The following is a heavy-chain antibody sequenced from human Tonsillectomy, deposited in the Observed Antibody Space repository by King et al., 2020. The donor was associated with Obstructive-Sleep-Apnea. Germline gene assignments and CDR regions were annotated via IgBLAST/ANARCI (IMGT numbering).Heavy chain of an antibody. CDR3: VHSQVGALDY. CDR2: IYLCDDQ. D-gene: IGHD1-26*01. V-gene: IGHV2-5*01. CDR1: GFSLSTSGVG. J-gene: IGHJ4*02. Sequence: TLKESGPTLVKPTQTLTLTCTFSGFSLSTSGVGVGWIRQPPGKALEWRVVIYLCDDQRYSPSLKNRLSIRKEPPKNQVVVTMTKTNPVDTATYYCVHSQVGALDYWGQGTLVTVSS.